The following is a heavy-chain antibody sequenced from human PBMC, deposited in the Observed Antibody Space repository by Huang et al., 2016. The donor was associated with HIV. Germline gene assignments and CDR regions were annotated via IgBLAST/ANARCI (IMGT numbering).Heavy chain of an antibody. D-gene: IGHD7-27*01. V-gene: IGHV2-5*02. Sequence: QITLKESGPTVIKSTQTLTLTCCFSGFSLNHKGVGVGWIRQPPGKALEWLVLIYWDDDKRFTPSLKNRITITQDTSKNQVVCTMTNLDPMDTGTYYCAHIGRLGNYYMDVWDNGTTVTVSS. CDR2: IYWDDDK. J-gene: IGHJ6*03. CDR3: AHIGRLGNYYMDV. CDR1: GFSLNHKGVG.